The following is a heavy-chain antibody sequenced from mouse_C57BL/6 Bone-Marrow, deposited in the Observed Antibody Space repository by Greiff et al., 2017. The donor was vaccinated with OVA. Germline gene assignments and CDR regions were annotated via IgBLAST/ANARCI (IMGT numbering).Heavy chain of an antibody. Sequence: VQLQQSGAELAKPGASVKLSCKASGYTFTSYWMHWVKQRPGQGLEWIGYINPSSGYTKYNQKFKDKATLTAEKSSSTAYMQLSSLKYEDSAVYYFHYYGSSYVMDYWGQGTSVTVSS. CDR2: INPSSGYT. J-gene: IGHJ4*01. V-gene: IGHV1-7*01. CDR1: GYTFTSYW. D-gene: IGHD1-1*01. CDR3: HYYGSSYVMDY.